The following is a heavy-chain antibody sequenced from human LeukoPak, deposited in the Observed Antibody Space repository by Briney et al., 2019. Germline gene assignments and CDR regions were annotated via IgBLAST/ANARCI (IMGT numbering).Heavy chain of an antibody. CDR3: ARVGDDIVAGGSWFDP. J-gene: IGHJ5*02. CDR1: GGTFSSYA. Sequence: SVTVSCKASGGTFSSYAISWVRQAPGQGLEWMGGIIPIFGSANYAQNFQGRVTITADESTTTAYMELSSLRSEDTAVYYCARVGDDIVAGGSWFDPWGQGTLVTVSS. D-gene: IGHD5-12*01. V-gene: IGHV1-69*13. CDR2: IIPIFGSA.